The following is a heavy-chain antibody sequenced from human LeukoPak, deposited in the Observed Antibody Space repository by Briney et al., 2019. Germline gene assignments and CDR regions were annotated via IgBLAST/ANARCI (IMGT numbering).Heavy chain of an antibody. V-gene: IGHV3-21*01. CDR2: ISSISSYI. Sequence: GGSLRLSCAASGFTFSSYSMNWVGQAPGRGLEGVSSISSISSYIYYADSVKGRFTISRDNAKNSLYLQMNSLRAEDTAVYYCARVGSYYDILTGYYTRDYYYGMDVWGQGTTVTVSS. D-gene: IGHD3-9*01. CDR1: GFTFSSYS. J-gene: IGHJ6*02. CDR3: ARVGSYYDILTGYYTRDYYYGMDV.